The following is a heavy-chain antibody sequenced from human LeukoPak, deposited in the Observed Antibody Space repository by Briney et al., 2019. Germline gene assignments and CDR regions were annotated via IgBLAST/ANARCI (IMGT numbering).Heavy chain of an antibody. D-gene: IGHD3-22*01. Sequence: GESLRLSCAASGFTVSSNYMSWVRQAPGKGLEWVSVIYSGGSTYYADSVKGRFTISRDNSKNTLYLQMNSLRAEDTAVYYCARDQYDSSGYYFYWGQGTLVTVSS. V-gene: IGHV3-53*05. J-gene: IGHJ4*02. CDR2: IYSGGST. CDR1: GFTVSSNY. CDR3: ARDQYDSSGYYFY.